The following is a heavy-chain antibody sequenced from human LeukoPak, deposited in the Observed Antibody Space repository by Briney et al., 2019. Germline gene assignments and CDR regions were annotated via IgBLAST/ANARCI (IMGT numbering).Heavy chain of an antibody. CDR2: INPNSGGT. J-gene: IGHJ3*02. CDR1: GYTFTGYY. V-gene: IGHV1-2*02. CDR3: ARVPALLAAAGTLGRGAFDI. Sequence: ASVKVSCKASGYTFTGYYMHWVRQAPGQGLEWMGWINPNSGGTNYAQKFQGRATMTRDTSISTAYMELSRLRSDDTAVYYCARVPALLAAAGTLGRGAFDIWGQGTMVTVSS. D-gene: IGHD6-13*01.